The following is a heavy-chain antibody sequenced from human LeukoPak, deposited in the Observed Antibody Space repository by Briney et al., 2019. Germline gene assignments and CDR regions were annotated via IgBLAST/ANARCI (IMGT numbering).Heavy chain of an antibody. V-gene: IGHV3-21*01. CDR3: ARDYSSGWYTVYFDY. CDR2: ISSSSSYI. Sequence: GGSLRLSCAASRFTFSSYSMNWVRQAPGKGLEWVSSISSSSSYIYYADSVKGRFTISRDNAKNSLYLQMNSLRAEDTAVYYCARDYSSGWYTVYFDYWGQGTLVTVSS. J-gene: IGHJ4*02. D-gene: IGHD6-19*01. CDR1: RFTFSSYS.